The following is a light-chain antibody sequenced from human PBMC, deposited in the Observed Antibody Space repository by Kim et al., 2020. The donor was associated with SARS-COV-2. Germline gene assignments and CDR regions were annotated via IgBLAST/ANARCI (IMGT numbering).Light chain of an antibody. Sequence: EIVLTQSPGTLSLSPGERATLSCRASHSVSSSYLAWYQQKPGQAPRLLIYGASSRATGIPDRFSGSGSGTDFTLTISRLEPEDFAVYYCQQYGSSLCTFGQGTKVDIK. CDR2: GAS. V-gene: IGKV3-20*01. CDR3: QQYGSSLCT. J-gene: IGKJ1*01. CDR1: HSVSSSY.